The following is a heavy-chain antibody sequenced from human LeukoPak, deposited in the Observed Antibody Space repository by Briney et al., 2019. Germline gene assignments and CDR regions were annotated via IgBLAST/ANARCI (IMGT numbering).Heavy chain of an antibody. D-gene: IGHD6-19*01. CDR2: IIPIFGTA. CDR1: GGTFSSYA. Sequence: SVKVSCKASGGTFSSYAISWVRQAPGQGLEWMGGIIPIFGTANYAQKFHGRVTITTDESTSTAYMELSSLRSEDTAVYYCATVAGYYYYYYMDVWGKGTTVTVSS. V-gene: IGHV1-69*05. J-gene: IGHJ6*03. CDR3: ATVAGYYYYYYMDV.